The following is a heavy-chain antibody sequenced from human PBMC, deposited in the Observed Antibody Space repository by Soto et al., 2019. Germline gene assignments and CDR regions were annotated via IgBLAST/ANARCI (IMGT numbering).Heavy chain of an antibody. CDR1: GGSISSSSYY. V-gene: IGHV4-39*01. Sequence: QLQLQESGPGLVKPSETLSLTCTVSGGSISSSSYYWGWIRQPPGKGLEWIGSIYYSGSTYYNPSLKSRVTISVDPSKNQFSLKLSSVTAADTAVYYWARLGRGYSYGYYFDYWGQGTLVTVSS. J-gene: IGHJ4*02. D-gene: IGHD5-18*01. CDR3: ARLGRGYSYGYYFDY. CDR2: IYYSGST.